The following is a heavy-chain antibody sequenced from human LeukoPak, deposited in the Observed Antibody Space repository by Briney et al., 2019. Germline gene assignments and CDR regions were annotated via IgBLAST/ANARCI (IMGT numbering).Heavy chain of an antibody. D-gene: IGHD5-24*01. V-gene: IGHV3-23*01. Sequence: GGSLRLSCAASGLTFSSYGMSWVRQAPGKGLEWVSAISGSGGSTYYADSVKGRFTISRDNSKNTLYLQMNSLRAEDMAVYYCARDRDGYKSSRYMTHAAFDIWGQGTMVTVSS. CDR3: ARDRDGYKSSRYMTHAAFDI. J-gene: IGHJ3*02. CDR2: ISGSGGST. CDR1: GLTFSSYG.